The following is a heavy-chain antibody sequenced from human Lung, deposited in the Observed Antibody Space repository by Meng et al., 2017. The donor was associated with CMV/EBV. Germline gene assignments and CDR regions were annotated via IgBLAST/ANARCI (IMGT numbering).Heavy chain of an antibody. CDR2: VNPISDDT. D-gene: IGHD6-19*01. CDR3: AKSSDNGWSS. V-gene: IGHV1-2*06. J-gene: IGHJ4*01. CDR1: GYSFSGFY. Sequence: LQRVQSGAEVKRPGASVKISCQASGYSFSGFYLNWARQAPGHGLEWLGRVNPISDDTHLAQKFKGRITVTRGATINTAFMELTRLRPDDTAVYYCAKSSDNGWSSWGPGTLVTVSS.